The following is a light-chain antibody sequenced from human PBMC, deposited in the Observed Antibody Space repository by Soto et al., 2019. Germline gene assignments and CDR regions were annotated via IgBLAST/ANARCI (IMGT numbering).Light chain of an antibody. J-gene: IGKJ1*01. CDR2: GAS. CDR3: QQYGSARWT. CDR1: QSVSSSY. Sequence: IVLTQSPGTLSLSPGERATLSCRASQSVSSSYLAWYQQKPGQAPRLLIYGASSRATGIPDRFSGSGSGPDFPLTISRLEPEDFAVYYCQQYGSARWTLGQGTKVEI. V-gene: IGKV3-20*01.